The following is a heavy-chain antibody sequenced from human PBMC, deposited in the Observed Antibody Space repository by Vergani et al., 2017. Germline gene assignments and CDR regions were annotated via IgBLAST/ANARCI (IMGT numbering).Heavy chain of an antibody. J-gene: IGHJ4*02. D-gene: IGHD4-17*01. CDR3: TTANYGDYEDC. Sequence: EVQLVESGGDLDQPGGSLRLSCAASGFTFSGYWMSWVRQAPGKGLEWVAKIKQDGSEKNYVDSVKGLFTISRDNAKKALYLQMNSLRAEDTAVYYCTTANYGDYEDCWGQGTLVTVSS. CDR2: IKQDGSEK. CDR1: GFTFSGYW. V-gene: IGHV3-7*01.